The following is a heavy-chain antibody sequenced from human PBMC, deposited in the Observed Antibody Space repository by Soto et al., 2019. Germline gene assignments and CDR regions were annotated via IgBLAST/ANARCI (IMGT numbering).Heavy chain of an antibody. CDR3: ARGGYGDY. D-gene: IGHD1-1*01. J-gene: IGHJ4*02. CDR1: GYTFTSYG. V-gene: IGHV1-18*01. Sequence: QVHLVQSGAEVKKPGASVKVSCKASGYTFTSYGITWVRQAPGQGLEWMGWISAHNGNTDYAQKLQGRVIVTRDTSTSTAYMELRSLISDDAAVYYCARGGYGDYWGQGALVTVSS. CDR2: ISAHNGNT.